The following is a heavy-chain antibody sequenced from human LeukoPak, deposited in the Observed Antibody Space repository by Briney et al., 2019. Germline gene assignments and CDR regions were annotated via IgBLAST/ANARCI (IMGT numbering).Heavy chain of an antibody. J-gene: IGHJ6*02. D-gene: IGHD1-1*01. Sequence: PGGSLRLSCAASGFSFSSYGMHWVRQAPGKGLEWVAVISYDGSNKYYADSVKGRFTISRDNSKNTLYLQMNSLRAEDTAVYYCAKEERVDYYYYGMDVWGQGTTVTVSS. CDR2: ISYDGSNK. V-gene: IGHV3-30*18. CDR1: GFSFSSYG. CDR3: AKEERVDYYYYGMDV.